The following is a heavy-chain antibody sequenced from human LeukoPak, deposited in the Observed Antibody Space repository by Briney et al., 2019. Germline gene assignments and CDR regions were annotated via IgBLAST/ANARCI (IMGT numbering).Heavy chain of an antibody. CDR2: ISGSGSII. Sequence: GGPLRLSCTVSGFTFGDYAMSWVRQAPGKGLECISYISGSGSIIVYADSVKGRFTISRDNAKNSMYLQMNSLRDEDTAVYYCSRDPRTCDYWGQGTLVTVSS. V-gene: IGHV3-11*04. CDR1: GFTFGDYA. CDR3: SRDPRTCDY. J-gene: IGHJ4*02.